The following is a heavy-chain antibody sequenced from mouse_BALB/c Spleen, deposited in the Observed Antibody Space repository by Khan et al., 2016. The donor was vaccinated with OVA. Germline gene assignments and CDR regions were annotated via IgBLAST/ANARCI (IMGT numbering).Heavy chain of an antibody. V-gene: IGHV5-9-1*01. D-gene: IGHD1-1*01. J-gene: IGHJ2*01. Sequence: EVELVESGGGLVKPGGSLKLSCAASGLTFSSSAMPWVRQTPEKRLEWVATISTGGRKIYYADSVKGRFTISRDNAKNTLFLQMSSLRAENTAMYYCAESITPVVAFYYWGQGTTLTVSS. CDR3: AESITPVVAFYY. CDR1: GLTFSSSA. CDR2: ISTGGRKI.